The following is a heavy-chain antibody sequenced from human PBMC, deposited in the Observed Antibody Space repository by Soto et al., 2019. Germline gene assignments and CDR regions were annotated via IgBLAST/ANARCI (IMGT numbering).Heavy chain of an antibody. CDR3: TRQHLDVPVASAIDY. CDR1: GFTFSGST. D-gene: IGHD6-19*01. J-gene: IGHJ4*02. V-gene: IGHV3-73*02. CDR2: IPSKTNTYAT. Sequence: EVQLVESGGGLVQPGGSLKLSCAASGFTFSGSTIHWVRQTSGKGLEWVGRIPSKTNTYATAYAASVKGRFTISRDDSKNTAYLQINNLKTEDTAVYYCTRQHLDVPVASAIDYWGQGTLVTVSS.